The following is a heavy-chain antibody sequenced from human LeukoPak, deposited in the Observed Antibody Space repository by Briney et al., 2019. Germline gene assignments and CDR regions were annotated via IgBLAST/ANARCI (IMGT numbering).Heavy chain of an antibody. Sequence: SETLSLTCTASGGSISSYYWSWIRQPPGKGLEWIGYIYYSGSTNYNPSLKSRVTISVDTSKNQFPLKLSSVTAADTAVYYCERVGRDYDILTGYYHPPLWGQGTLVTVSS. V-gene: IGHV4-59*08. CDR2: IYYSGST. D-gene: IGHD3-9*01. CDR1: GGSISSYY. J-gene: IGHJ4*02. CDR3: ERVGRDYDILTGYYHPPL.